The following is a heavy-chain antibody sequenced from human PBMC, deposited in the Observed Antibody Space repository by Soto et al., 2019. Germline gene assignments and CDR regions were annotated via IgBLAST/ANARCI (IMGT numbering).Heavy chain of an antibody. J-gene: IGHJ4*02. Sequence: QVQLVGSGGGVVQPGRSLRLSCAASGFTFSSYGMHWVRQAPGKGLEWVAVIWYDGSNKYYADSVKGRFTISRDNSKNTLYLQMNSLRAEDTAVYYCARERSYDILTGYYTRLWFDYWGQGTLVTVSS. V-gene: IGHV3-33*01. CDR3: ARERSYDILTGYYTRLWFDY. D-gene: IGHD3-9*01. CDR1: GFTFSSYG. CDR2: IWYDGSNK.